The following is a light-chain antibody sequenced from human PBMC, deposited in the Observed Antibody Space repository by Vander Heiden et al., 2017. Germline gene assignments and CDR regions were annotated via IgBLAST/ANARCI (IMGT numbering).Light chain of an antibody. J-gene: IGLJ1*01. CDR3: SSYAGSNNLGV. Sequence: QAALTQPPSAAGSPGQSVTISCTGTRRNVGGHYFVSWYQQCPGKAPKLIIYEVTKRPSGVPDRFSGSKSGNTASLTVSGLQAEDEADYYCSSYAGSNNLGVFGTGTKVTVL. CDR2: EVT. CDR1: RRNVGGHYF. V-gene: IGLV2-8*01.